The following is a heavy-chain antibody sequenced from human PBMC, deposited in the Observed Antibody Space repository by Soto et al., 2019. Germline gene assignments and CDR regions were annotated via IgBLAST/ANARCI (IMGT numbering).Heavy chain of an antibody. V-gene: IGHV3-23*01. D-gene: IGHD3-10*01. CDR2: ISGSGGTT. CDR3: ATGTQNFDY. J-gene: IGHJ4*02. CDR1: GFTFTTRA. Sequence: EVQLLQSGGGLVQPGGSLRLSCAASGFTFTTRAMSWVRQAPGKGLPWVSGISGSGGTTYYADSVKGRLTISRDNSKNMLYLQMNSLRDDDTAVYYCATGTQNFDYWGRGTRVTVSS.